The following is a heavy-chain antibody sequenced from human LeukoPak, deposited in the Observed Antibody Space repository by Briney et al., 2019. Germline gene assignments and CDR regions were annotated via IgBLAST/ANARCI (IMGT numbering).Heavy chain of an antibody. Sequence: KTSETLSLTCAVSGYSLSSGYYWGWIRQPPGKGLEWIGSIYHSGNTYYNPSLKSRVTISVDTSKNQFSLKLSSVTAADTAVYYCARHPSIVGATAFDYWGQGTLVTVSS. CDR3: ARHPSIVGATAFDY. CDR1: GYSLSSGYY. J-gene: IGHJ4*02. CDR2: IYHSGNT. V-gene: IGHV4-38-2*01. D-gene: IGHD1-26*01.